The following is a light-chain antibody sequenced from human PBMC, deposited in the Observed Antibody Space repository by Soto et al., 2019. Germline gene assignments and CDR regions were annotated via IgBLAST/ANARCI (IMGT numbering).Light chain of an antibody. CDR3: HQYHSSPRT. CDR1: QSLSSNY. V-gene: IGKV3-20*01. Sequence: EIVLTQSPGTLSLSPGERATLPCRASQSLSSNYLAWYQQKPGQAPRLLVYAASSRATGIPDRFSGSGSGTDFTLTISRLEPEDFAVYYCHQYHSSPRTFGQGTKVDIK. CDR2: AAS. J-gene: IGKJ1*01.